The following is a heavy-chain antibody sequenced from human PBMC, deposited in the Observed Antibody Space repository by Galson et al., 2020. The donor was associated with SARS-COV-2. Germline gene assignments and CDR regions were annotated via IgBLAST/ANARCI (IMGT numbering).Heavy chain of an antibody. CDR2: IYPADSDT. V-gene: IGHV5-51*01. Sequence: HGESLKISCKASGYTFTNYWIAWVRQMPGKGLEWMGLIYPADSDTRYGPSFRGQVTISADKSITTAYLHWNSLRDSDTAIYYCARPVNDYYNYYFDSWGQGTPVTVSS. CDR3: ARPVNDYYNYYFDS. CDR1: GYTFTNYW. J-gene: IGHJ4*02. D-gene: IGHD3-10*01.